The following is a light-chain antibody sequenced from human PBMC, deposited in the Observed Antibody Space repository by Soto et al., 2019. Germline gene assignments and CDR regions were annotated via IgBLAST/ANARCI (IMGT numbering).Light chain of an antibody. J-gene: IGKJ1*01. CDR2: GTS. V-gene: IGKV3-20*01. CDR1: QTVASNY. Sequence: EILLTQSPCTLSLSPGERATLSCRPSQTVASNYFAWYQQRPGQAPRLLIYGTSSRATGIPDRFSGSGSGTDFTLTISRLDPEDFAVYYCQQYGGSRWTFGQGTKV. CDR3: QQYGGSRWT.